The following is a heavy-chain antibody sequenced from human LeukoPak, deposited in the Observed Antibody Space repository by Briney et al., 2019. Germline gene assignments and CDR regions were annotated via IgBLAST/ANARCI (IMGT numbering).Heavy chain of an antibody. D-gene: IGHD3-10*01. J-gene: IGHJ6*02. V-gene: IGHV5-51*01. CDR1: GYSFGNRW. CDR2: IYPDHSDT. CDR3: ARGAYGSGSSYNYYGVDV. Sequence: GESLKISCKGSGYSFGNRWIGWVRQMPGEGLEWMGIIYPDHSDTRYSPSFEGQVTISADNSIRTAYLQWNSAEDSDTAMYYCARGAYGSGSSYNYYGVDVWGQGSTVTVSS.